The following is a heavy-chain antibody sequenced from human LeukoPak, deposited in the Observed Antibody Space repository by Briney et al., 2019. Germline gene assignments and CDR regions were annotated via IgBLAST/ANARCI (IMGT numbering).Heavy chain of an antibody. CDR3: ARDGGGPYSSGWYHGDY. CDR1: GFTFSDYY. Sequence: GGSLRLSCAASGFTFSDYYMSWIRQAPGKGLEWVAIISFDGSKKYYADSVKGRFTISRDNSKNTLYLQMNSLRAEDTAVYYCARDGGGPYSSGWYHGDYWGQGTLVTVSS. CDR2: ISFDGSKK. D-gene: IGHD6-19*01. V-gene: IGHV3-30-3*01. J-gene: IGHJ4*02.